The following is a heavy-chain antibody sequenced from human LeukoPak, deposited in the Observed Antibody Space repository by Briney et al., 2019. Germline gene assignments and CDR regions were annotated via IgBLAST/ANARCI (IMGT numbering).Heavy chain of an antibody. V-gene: IGHV4-59*08. CDR3: ARRLRYSGWFDP. J-gene: IGHJ5*02. D-gene: IGHD3-9*01. CDR2: VYGSGTT. Sequence: SETLSLTCTVSGASMSDHYWSWIRQSPGKGLEWIGYVYGSGTTNYNPSLNGRVTMSVDTSKNQFSLKLSSVTAADTAVYHAARRLRYSGWFDPWGQGTLVTVSS. CDR1: GASMSDHY.